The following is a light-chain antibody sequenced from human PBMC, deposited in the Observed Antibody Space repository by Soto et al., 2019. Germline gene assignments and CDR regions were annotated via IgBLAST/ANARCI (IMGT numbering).Light chain of an antibody. CDR3: QQRHMWPIT. V-gene: IGKV1-27*01. CDR1: QGISTY. CDR2: SAS. Sequence: DIQLTQSPSSLSASVGDRVTITCRVSQGISTYLNWYRQKPGKVPKLLSYSASNLQSGVPSRVSGSGSGTDFTLTISSLEPEDSEVYYCQQRHMWPITFGQGTRLEIK. J-gene: IGKJ5*01.